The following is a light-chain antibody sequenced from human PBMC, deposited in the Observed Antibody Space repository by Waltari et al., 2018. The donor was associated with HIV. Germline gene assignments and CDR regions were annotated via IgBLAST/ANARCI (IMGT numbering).Light chain of an antibody. CDR3: QSYDSSLRRV. CDR2: DNN. J-gene: IGLJ2*01. V-gene: IGLV1-40*01. CDR1: SSNIGAGFD. Sequence: QSVLTQPPSVSGAPGQRVTISCPGDSSNIGAGFDVHWYQQLPGTAPKLLISDNNSRPSGVPDRFSGSKSGTSASLAITGLQAEDEADYYCQSYDSSLRRVFGGGTKLTVL.